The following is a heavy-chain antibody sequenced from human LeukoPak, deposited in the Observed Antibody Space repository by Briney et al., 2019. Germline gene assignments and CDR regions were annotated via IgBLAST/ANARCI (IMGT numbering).Heavy chain of an antibody. J-gene: IGHJ4*02. CDR2: INPDGTTT. CDR3: ARVSIGWYSFDY. D-gene: IGHD6-19*01. CDR1: GFTFSTYW. V-gene: IGHV3-74*01. Sequence: PGESLRLSCAASGFTFSTYWMHWVRQAPGKGLVWVSRINPDGTTTSYADSVKGRFTISRDNAKDTVYLQMNSLRAEDTAVYYCARVSIGWYSFDYWGQGTLVTVSS.